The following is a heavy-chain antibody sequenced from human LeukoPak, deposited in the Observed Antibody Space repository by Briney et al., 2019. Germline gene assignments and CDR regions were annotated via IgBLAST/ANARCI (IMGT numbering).Heavy chain of an antibody. V-gene: IGHV3-23*01. CDR1: GFTFNSYA. CDR2: ITGSGGST. CDR3: ANRDPISWYVY. D-gene: IGHD6-13*01. J-gene: IGHJ4*02. Sequence: PGGSLRLSCAASGFTFNSYAMSWVRQAPGKGLEWVSAITGSGGSTYYADSVKGRFTISRDNSKNTLYLQMNSLRAEDTAVYYCANRDPISWYVYSGQGTLVTVSS.